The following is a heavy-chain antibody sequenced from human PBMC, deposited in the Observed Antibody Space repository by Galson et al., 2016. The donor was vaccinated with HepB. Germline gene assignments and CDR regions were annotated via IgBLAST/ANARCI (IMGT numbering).Heavy chain of an antibody. CDR1: GFVFSSYA. CDR2: ISGSGGST. CDR3: AEDLYYYDSSGQSFFDY. D-gene: IGHD3-22*01. V-gene: IGHV3-23*01. J-gene: IGHJ4*02. Sequence: SLRLSCAGSGFVFSSYAMSWVRQAPGKGLEWVSVISGSGGSTYYADSVRGRFTISRDNSKNTLYLQMNSLRAEDTAVYYCAEDLYYYDSSGQSFFDYWGQGTQVTVSS.